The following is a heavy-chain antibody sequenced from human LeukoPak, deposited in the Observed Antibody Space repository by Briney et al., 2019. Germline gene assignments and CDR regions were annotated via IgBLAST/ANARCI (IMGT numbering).Heavy chain of an antibody. CDR2: FYHGGST. CDR1: GYSISTGYY. D-gene: IGHD3/OR15-3a*01. V-gene: IGHV4-38-2*02. CDR3: ARQTGSGLFILP. J-gene: IGHJ4*02. Sequence: PSETLSLTCTVSGYSISTGYYWDWIRPPPGKGLEWIGTFYHGGSTYYNPSLKSRVTISVDTSKNQFSLNLTSVTAADTAVYYCARQTGSGLFILPGGQGTLVTVSS.